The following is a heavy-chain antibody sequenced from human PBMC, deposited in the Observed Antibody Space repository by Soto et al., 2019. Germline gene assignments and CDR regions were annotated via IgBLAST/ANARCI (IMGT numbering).Heavy chain of an antibody. CDR2: ISYDGSNK. J-gene: IGHJ6*02. CDR1: GFTFSSYA. D-gene: IGHD6-19*01. Sequence: GGSLRLSCAASGFTFSSYAMHWVRQAPGKGLEWVAVISYDGSNKYYADSVKGRFTISRDNSKNTLYLQMNSLRAEDTAVYYCARAIQWLVPSYGMDVWGQGTTVTSP. V-gene: IGHV3-30-3*01. CDR3: ARAIQWLVPSYGMDV.